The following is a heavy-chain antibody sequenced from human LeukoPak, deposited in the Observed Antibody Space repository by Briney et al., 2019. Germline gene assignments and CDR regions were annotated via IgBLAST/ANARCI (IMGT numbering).Heavy chain of an antibody. CDR2: INPNSGGT. Sequence: ASVRVSCKTSGYTFSGNYIYWVRQAPGQGLEWMGWINPNSGGTNYAQKFQGGVTMTRDTSISTAYMDLSSLISDDTAVYYCARGGSSSGSYDYGVDAWGEGTTVTVSS. CDR3: ARGGSSSGSYDYGVDA. CDR1: GYTFSGNY. V-gene: IGHV1-2*02. J-gene: IGHJ6*04. D-gene: IGHD3-10*01.